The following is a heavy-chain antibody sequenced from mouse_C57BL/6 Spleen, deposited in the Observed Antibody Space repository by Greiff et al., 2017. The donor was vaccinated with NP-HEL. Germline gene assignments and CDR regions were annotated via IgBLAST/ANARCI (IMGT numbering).Heavy chain of an antibody. Sequence: VQLQQPGAELVRPGSSVKLSCKASGYTFTSYWMDWVKQRPGQGLEWIGNIYPSDSETHYNQKFKDKATLTVDKSSSTAYMQLSSLTSEDSAVYYCAREGIGDYYGSSHYAMDYWGQGTSVTVSS. J-gene: IGHJ4*01. CDR3: AREGIGDYYGSSHYAMDY. CDR2: IYPSDSET. CDR1: GYTFTSYW. D-gene: IGHD1-1*01. V-gene: IGHV1-61*01.